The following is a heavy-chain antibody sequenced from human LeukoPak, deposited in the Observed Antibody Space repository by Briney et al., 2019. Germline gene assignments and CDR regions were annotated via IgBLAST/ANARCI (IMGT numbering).Heavy chain of an antibody. CDR3: ARRGYSSGWYYFDY. D-gene: IGHD6-19*01. CDR2: IYYSGST. CDR1: GGSISNYY. V-gene: IGHV4-59*08. Sequence: AETLSLTCTVSGGSISNYYWNWIRQPPGKGLEFIGYIYYSGSTTYNSSLRSRATISVDTSKNQFSLKLTSVTAADTAVYYCARRGYSSGWYYFDYWGQGTLVTVSS. J-gene: IGHJ4*02.